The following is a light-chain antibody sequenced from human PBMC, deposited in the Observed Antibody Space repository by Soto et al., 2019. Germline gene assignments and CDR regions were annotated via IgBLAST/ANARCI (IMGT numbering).Light chain of an antibody. J-gene: IGKJ4*01. V-gene: IGKV3-15*01. CDR2: GVS. Sequence: KTNLSGRASQSASNSLDWLQQKHGQTPTLLIYGVSTRATGVPARFSGSGSETAFSLTISSLQIADYAGSHSQHSNNSAPLTFSAETKVDIK. CDR1: QSASNS. CDR3: QHSNNSAPLT.